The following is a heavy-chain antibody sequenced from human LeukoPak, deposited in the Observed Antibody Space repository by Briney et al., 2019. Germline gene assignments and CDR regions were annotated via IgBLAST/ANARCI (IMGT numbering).Heavy chain of an antibody. D-gene: IGHD3-22*01. CDR3: ARGYDSSGYYHDY. J-gene: IGHJ4*02. CDR2: ISYDGSNK. V-gene: IGHV3-30-3*01. Sequence: PGRSLRLSCAASGFTFSSYAMHWVRQAPGKGLEWVAVISYDGSNKYYADSVKGRFTISRDNSKNTLYLQMNSLRAEDTAVYYCARGYDSSGYYHDYWGQGTLVTVSS. CDR1: GFTFSSYA.